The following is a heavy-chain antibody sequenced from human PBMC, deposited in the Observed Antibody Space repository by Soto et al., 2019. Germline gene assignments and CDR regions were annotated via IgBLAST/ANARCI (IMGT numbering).Heavy chain of an antibody. J-gene: IGHJ4*02. Sequence: EVQLVESGGGLVQPGGSLRLSCEASGFTFSSYYMSWVRQAQGKGLEWVANVNEAGGEKYYVDSVKGRFTVPRDNAENSLYLQMNSLRAEDTAVYYCAKLGGAGSDYWGQGTLVTVSS. CDR1: GFTFSSYY. D-gene: IGHD1-26*01. CDR2: VNEAGGEK. V-gene: IGHV3-7*01. CDR3: AKLGGAGSDY.